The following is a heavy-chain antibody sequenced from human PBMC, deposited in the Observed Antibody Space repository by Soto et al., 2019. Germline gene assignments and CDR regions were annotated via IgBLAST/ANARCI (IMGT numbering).Heavy chain of an antibody. D-gene: IGHD2-15*01. CDR3: VRTSLVEAAATREDD. J-gene: IGHJ4*02. CDR1: GFTFSSYW. Sequence: EVQLVESGGGLVQPGGSLRLSCAASGFTFSSYWMHWVRQAPGKGLVWVSRINSDGSSTSYADSVKGRFTISRDNAKNTLYLQMNSLRAEDTAVYYCVRTSLVEAAATREDDWGQGTLVTVSS. CDR2: INSDGSST. V-gene: IGHV3-74*01.